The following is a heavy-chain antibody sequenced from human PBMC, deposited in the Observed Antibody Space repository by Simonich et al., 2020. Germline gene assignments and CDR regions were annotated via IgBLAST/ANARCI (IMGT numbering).Heavy chain of an antibody. Sequence: EVQLLESGGGLVQPGGSLRLSCAASGFTFSSYAMSWVRQAAGQGLEGVSAISSRGGSTHYAYPGKGRFTISRDNSKNTLYMQMNSLRAEDTAVYYCAKDSSLVGATDWFDPWGQGTLVTVSS. CDR1: GFTFSSYA. D-gene: IGHD1-26*01. CDR2: ISSRGGST. V-gene: IGHV3-23*01. J-gene: IGHJ5*02. CDR3: AKDSSLVGATDWFDP.